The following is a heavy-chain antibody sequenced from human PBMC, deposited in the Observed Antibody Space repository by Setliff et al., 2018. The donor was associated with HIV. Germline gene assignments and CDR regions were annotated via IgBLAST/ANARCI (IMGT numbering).Heavy chain of an antibody. J-gene: IGHJ4*02. CDR1: VYSISSGYY. D-gene: IGHD6-19*01. V-gene: IGHV4-38-2*02. Sequence: SETLSLTCSVSVYSISSGYYWAWIRQPPGKGLEWIGSVSQSWNTYYNPSLKSRITISIDTSNNQFSLKLTSVTAADTAVYYCARAGYSTGWYTQFDYWGQGALVTVSS. CDR3: ARAGYSTGWYTQFDY. CDR2: VSQSWNT.